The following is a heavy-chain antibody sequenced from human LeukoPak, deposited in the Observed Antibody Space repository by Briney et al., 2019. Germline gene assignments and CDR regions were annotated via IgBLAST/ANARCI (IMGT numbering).Heavy chain of an antibody. V-gene: IGHV3-23*01. CDR2: ISDSGANT. CDR3: AKDRSLGVTAAINY. Sequence: GGSLRLSCAASGFTFSTYAMSWVRQAPGKGLEWVSTISDSGANTYYADSVKGRLTISRDNSKNTLYLQMNSLRAEDTAVYYCAKDRSLGVTAAINYWDQGTLVTVSS. D-gene: IGHD2-2*02. CDR1: GFTFSTYA. J-gene: IGHJ4*02.